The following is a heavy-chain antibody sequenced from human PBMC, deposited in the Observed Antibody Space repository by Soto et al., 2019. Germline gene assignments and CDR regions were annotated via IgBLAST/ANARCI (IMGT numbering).Heavy chain of an antibody. CDR1: GYTFNSYG. D-gene: IGHD3-16*02. CDR3: ARSPQEVYNLWGNYRSSYYFDY. Sequence: GASVKVSCKASGYTFNSYGISWVRQAPGQGLEWMGWINPYSGDTSYAQKFQGRVTMTTDTSTRTAYMDLRSLRADDTAVYFCARSPQEVYNLWGNYRSSYYFDYWGQGPLVTVSS. CDR2: INPYSGDT. V-gene: IGHV1-18*01. J-gene: IGHJ4*02.